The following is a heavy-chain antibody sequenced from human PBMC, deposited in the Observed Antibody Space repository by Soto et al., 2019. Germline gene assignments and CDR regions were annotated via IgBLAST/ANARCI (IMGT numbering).Heavy chain of an antibody. CDR1: GFNFDKHN. CDR3: ASLVGTIS. CDR2: LSSGSSWV. D-gene: IGHD5-12*01. J-gene: IGHJ5*02. Sequence: GGSLRLSCVTSGFNFDKHNMNWVRQAPGKGLEWVSSLSSGSSWVYYADSVKGRFTISRDNTKNSLYLQMNSLRVEDTAVYYCASLVGTISWGQGTLVTVSS. V-gene: IGHV3-21*01.